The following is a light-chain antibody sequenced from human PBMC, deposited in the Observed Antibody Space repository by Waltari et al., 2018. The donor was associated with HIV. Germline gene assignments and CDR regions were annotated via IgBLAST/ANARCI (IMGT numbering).Light chain of an antibody. CDR1: RTVLSNYDNRNY. CDR3: QQYYTFRPT. Sequence: DIVMTQSPDSLAVSLGETATFNCRYSRTVLSNYDNRNYLSWYQQKTGQSPNVLIYWASTRQPGFPARFSASGSGTNFSLTISSLQAADVAVYYCQQYYTFRPTFGGGTKVEIK. CDR2: WAS. V-gene: IGKV4-1*01. J-gene: IGKJ4*01.